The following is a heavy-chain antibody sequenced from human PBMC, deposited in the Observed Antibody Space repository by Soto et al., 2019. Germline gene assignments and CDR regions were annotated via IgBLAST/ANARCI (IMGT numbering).Heavy chain of an antibody. Sequence: QVQLVQSGAEVKKPGSSVKVSCKASGGTFSSYAISWVRQAPGQGLEWMGGIIPIFGTANYAQKFQGRVTITGDESTSTAYMELSSLRSEHTAVYYCASTIRGDYVLAYFQHWGQGTLVTVSS. V-gene: IGHV1-69*12. CDR3: ASTIRGDYVLAYFQH. CDR1: GGTFSSYA. CDR2: IIPIFGTA. D-gene: IGHD4-17*01. J-gene: IGHJ1*01.